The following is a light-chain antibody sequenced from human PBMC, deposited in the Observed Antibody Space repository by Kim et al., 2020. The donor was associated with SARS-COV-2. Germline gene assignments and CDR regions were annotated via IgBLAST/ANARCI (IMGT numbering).Light chain of an antibody. J-gene: IGLJ2*01. Sequence: QSALTQPASVSGSPGQSITISCTGTSSDVGGYNYVSWYQQHPGKAPKLMIYVVSNRPSGVSNRFSGSKSGNTASLTISGLQADDEADYYCSSYTSSSTLVVFGGGTQLTVL. CDR1: SSDVGGYNY. CDR3: SSYTSSSTLVV. V-gene: IGLV2-14*03. CDR2: VVS.